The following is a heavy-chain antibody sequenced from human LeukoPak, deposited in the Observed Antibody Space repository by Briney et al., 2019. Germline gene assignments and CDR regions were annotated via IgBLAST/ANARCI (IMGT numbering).Heavy chain of an antibody. CDR3: TRDPQGSGYAFDY. CDR2: IWTDGNR. J-gene: IGHJ4*02. V-gene: IGHV3-33*01. CDR1: GFSFFNHG. Sequence: GGSLRLSCAASGFSFFNHGMHWVRQAPGKGLEWVATIWTDGNRYYADSVKGRFTISRDDSKNTLYLEMNSLRAEDTAVYSCTRDPQGSGYAFDYWGQGTLVTVSS. D-gene: IGHD3-3*01.